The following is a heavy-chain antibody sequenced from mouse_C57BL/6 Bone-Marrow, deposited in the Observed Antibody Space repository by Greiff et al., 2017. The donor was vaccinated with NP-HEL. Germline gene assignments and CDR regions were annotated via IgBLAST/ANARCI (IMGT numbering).Heavy chain of an antibody. D-gene: IGHD2-4*01. CDR3: AREGYDYALPY. CDR1: GYAFSSYW. Sequence: QVTLKVSGAELVKPGASVKISCKASGYAFSSYWMNWVKQRPGKGLEWIGQIYPGDGDTNYNGKFKGKATLTADKSSSTAYMQLSSLTSEDSAVYFCAREGYDYALPYWGQGTLVTVSA. CDR2: IYPGDGDT. V-gene: IGHV1-80*01. J-gene: IGHJ3*01.